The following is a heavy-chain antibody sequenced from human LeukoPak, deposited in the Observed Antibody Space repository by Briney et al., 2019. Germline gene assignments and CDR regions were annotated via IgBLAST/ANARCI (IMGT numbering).Heavy chain of an antibody. CDR1: GFTFSDYY. J-gene: IGHJ4*02. CDR3: ARDHNYGSDY. D-gene: IGHD5-18*01. Sequence: GGSLRLSCAASGFTFSDYYMSWIRQAPGKGLEWVSYISSSSGYTNYADSVKGRFTISRDSAKNSLYLQMNSLRVEDTAVYYCARDHNYGSDYWGQGTLVTVSS. V-gene: IGHV3-11*05. CDR2: ISSSSGYT.